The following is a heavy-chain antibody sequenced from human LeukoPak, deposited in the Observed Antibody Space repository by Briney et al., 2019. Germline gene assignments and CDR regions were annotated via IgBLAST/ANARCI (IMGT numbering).Heavy chain of an antibody. CDR2: ISGSGGST. CDR3: ASLVRGVIPSMEFDP. V-gene: IGHV3-23*01. Sequence: GGSLRLSCAASGFTFSSYAMNWVRQAPGKGLEWVSAISGSGGSTYYADSVKGRFTISRDNSKNTLYLQMNSLRAEDTAVYYCASLVRGVIPSMEFDPWGQGTLVTVSS. CDR1: GFTFSSYA. J-gene: IGHJ5*02. D-gene: IGHD3-10*01.